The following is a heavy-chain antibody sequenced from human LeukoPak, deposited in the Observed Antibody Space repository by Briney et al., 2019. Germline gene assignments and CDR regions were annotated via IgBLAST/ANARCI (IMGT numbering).Heavy chain of an antibody. CDR1: GFTFSKYW. D-gene: IGHD6-19*01. J-gene: IGHJ4*02. CDR3: ATKQWLAPPPDS. V-gene: IGHV3-74*01. CDR2: INTDGTVT. Sequence: GGSLRLSCAASGFTFSKYWMLWVRQAPGKGLESVSRINTDGTVTTYADSVKGRFTVSRDNADNTMFLQLNSVRDEDTAVYYCATKQWLAPPPDSWGQGTPVTVSS.